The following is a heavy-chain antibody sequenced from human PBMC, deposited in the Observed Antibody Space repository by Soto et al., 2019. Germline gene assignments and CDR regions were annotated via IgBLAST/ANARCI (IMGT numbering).Heavy chain of an antibody. V-gene: IGHV3-64*01. CDR3: ARAPAYYGSARYYFDY. Sequence: GGSLRLSCAASGFTFSTYFMHWVRQAPGKGLEYVSAIDSNGDTTYYASSVKGRFTVSRDNSKNTLYLQMGNLRTEDMAVYYCARAPAYYGSARYYFDYWGQGARVNVSS. CDR1: GFTFSTYF. CDR2: IDSNGDTT. D-gene: IGHD3-10*01. J-gene: IGHJ4*02.